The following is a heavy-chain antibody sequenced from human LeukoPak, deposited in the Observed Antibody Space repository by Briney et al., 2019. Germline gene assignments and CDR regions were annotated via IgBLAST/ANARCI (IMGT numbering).Heavy chain of an antibody. CDR2: ISGSGGST. V-gene: IGHV3-23*01. CDR3: ARGTVVVVAATNWFDP. J-gene: IGHJ5*02. Sequence: GGSLRLSCAASGFTFSSYAMSWVRQAPGKGLEWVSAISGSGGSTYYADSVKGRFTISRDNSKNTLYLQMNSLRAEDTAVYYCARGTVVVVAATNWFDPWGQGTLVTVSS. CDR1: GFTFSSYA. D-gene: IGHD2-15*01.